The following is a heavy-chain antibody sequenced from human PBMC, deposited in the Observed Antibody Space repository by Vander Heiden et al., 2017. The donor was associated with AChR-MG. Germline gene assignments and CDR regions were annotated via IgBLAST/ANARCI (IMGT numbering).Heavy chain of an antibody. V-gene: IGHV4-4*07. D-gene: IGHD5-18*01. CDR1: GGSIRSYY. Sequence: QVQLQESGPGLVKPSETLSLTCTVSGGSIRSYYWSWIRQPAGKGLEWIGRIYTSGSTNYNPSLKSRVTMSVDTSKNQFSLKLSSVTAADTAVYYCARDQPVYSYGQAASPKYYYYYGMDVWGQGTTVTVSS. J-gene: IGHJ6*02. CDR3: ARDQPVYSYGQAASPKYYYYYGMDV. CDR2: IYTSGST.